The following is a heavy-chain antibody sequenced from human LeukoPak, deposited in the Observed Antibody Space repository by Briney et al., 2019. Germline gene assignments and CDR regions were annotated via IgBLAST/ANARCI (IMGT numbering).Heavy chain of an antibody. J-gene: IGHJ4*02. Sequence: GESLKISCKGSGYSLSSYWIGWVRQMPGKGLEWMGIIYPGDSDTRYSPSFQGQVTISADNSITTAYLQWSTLKASDTAIYYCARRHSSSRQFDFWGQGTQVTVSS. V-gene: IGHV5-51*01. CDR1: GYSLSSYW. D-gene: IGHD6-13*01. CDR3: ARRHSSSRQFDF. CDR2: IYPGDSDT.